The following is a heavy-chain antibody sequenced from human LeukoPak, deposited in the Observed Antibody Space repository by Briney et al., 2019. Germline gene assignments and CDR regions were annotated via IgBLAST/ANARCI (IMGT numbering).Heavy chain of an antibody. V-gene: IGHV1-8*02. CDR3: ARAYPGYYYYYGMDV. CDR2: MNPNSGNT. J-gene: IGHJ6*02. CDR1: GYSFSDYF. Sequence: GASVKVSCKASGYSFSDYFMQWVRHAPGQGLEWMGWMNPNSGNTGYAQKFQGRVTMTRNTSISTAYMELSSLRSEDTAVYYCARAYPGYYYYYGMDVWGQGTTVTVSS.